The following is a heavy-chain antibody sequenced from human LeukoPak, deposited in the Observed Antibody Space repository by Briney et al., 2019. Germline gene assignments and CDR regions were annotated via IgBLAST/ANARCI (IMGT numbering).Heavy chain of an antibody. Sequence: ASVKVSSKVSGYTLTELSMHWVRQAPGKRLEWMGGFDPDDGERIYAQKFQGRVTMTEDTSTDPDYMDLSSLRSEDTAVYYCATFSYYYDSSGYVQWGQGTLVTVCS. CDR3: ATFSYYYDSSGYVQ. CDR2: FDPDDGER. J-gene: IGHJ4*02. CDR1: GYTLTELS. D-gene: IGHD3-22*01. V-gene: IGHV1-24*01.